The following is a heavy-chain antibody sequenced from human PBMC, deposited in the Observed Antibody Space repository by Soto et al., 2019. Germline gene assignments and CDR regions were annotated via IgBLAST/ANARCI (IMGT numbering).Heavy chain of an antibody. V-gene: IGHV3-21*01. CDR1: GFTFSRYS. D-gene: IGHD3-16*01. J-gene: IGHJ4*02. CDR2: ISSTTNYI. CDR3: ARDLGGPDY. Sequence: GGSLRLSCAASGFTFSRYSMNWVRQAPGKGLDWVSSISSTTNYIYYADSMKGRFTVSRDNAKNSVYLDMNSLSAEDTAVYYCARDLGGPDYWGRGTSVTVSS.